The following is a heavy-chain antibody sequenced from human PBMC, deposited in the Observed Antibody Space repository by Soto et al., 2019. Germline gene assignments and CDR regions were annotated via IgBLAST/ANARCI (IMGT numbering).Heavy chain of an antibody. CDR2: VYYSGVT. CDR1: GGSISTYY. CDR3: ARGHYGGNVLIWFDP. Sequence: SETLSLTCTVSGGSISTYYWSWLRQPPGKGLEYIGYVYYSGVTNYNPSLKSRVTISIDTSKNQFSLKLSSVTAADTAVYYCARGHYGGNVLIWFDPWGQGTLVTVSS. D-gene: IGHD4-17*01. V-gene: IGHV4-59*01. J-gene: IGHJ5*02.